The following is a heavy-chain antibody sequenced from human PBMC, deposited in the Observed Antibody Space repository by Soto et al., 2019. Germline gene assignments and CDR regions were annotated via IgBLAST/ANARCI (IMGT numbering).Heavy chain of an antibody. CDR1: GGSISSGGYS. CDR3: ARMSMIVVGIDY. CDR2: IYHSGST. Sequence: SETLSLSCAVSGGSISSGGYSWSWIRQPPGKGLEWIGYIYHSGSTYYNPSLKSRVTISVDRSKNQFSLKLSSVTAADTAVYYCARMSMIVVGIDYWGQGTLVTVSS. J-gene: IGHJ4*02. D-gene: IGHD3-22*01. V-gene: IGHV4-30-2*01.